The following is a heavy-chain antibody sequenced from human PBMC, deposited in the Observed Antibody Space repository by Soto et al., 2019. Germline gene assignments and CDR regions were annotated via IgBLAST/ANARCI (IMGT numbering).Heavy chain of an antibody. V-gene: IGHV4-59*01. J-gene: IGHJ4*02. D-gene: IGHD6-19*01. CDR2: VYYTGST. CDR1: GGSIAGYY. Sequence: QVQLQEAGPGMVKPSETLSLTYTVSGGSIAGYYWSWIRKPPGKGLEWIGYVYYTGSTTYNPSLKSRVTRSVDTSKSQFSLRLTSVTAADTAIYYCARSVPPRWLQFGYWGRGSLVTVSS. CDR3: ARSVPPRWLQFGY.